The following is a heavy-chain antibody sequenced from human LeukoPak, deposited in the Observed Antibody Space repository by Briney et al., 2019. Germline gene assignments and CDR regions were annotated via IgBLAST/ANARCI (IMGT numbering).Heavy chain of an antibody. D-gene: IGHD1-7*01. V-gene: IGHV3-48*01. CDR1: GFTFSSYS. Sequence: GGSLRLSCAASGFTFSSYSMNWVRQAPGKGLEWVSYISSSSSTIYYADSVKGRFTISRDNAKNSLYLQMNSLRAEDTAVYYCARENSRPYNWFDPWGQGTIVPVSS. CDR2: ISSSSSTI. CDR3: ARENSRPYNWFDP. J-gene: IGHJ5*02.